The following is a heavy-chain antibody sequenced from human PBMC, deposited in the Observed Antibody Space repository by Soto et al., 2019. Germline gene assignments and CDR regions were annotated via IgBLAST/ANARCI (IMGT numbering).Heavy chain of an antibody. Sequence: PGGSLRLSCAASGFTFSTYSVNWVRQAPGKGLEWVSYISGSSSTIYYADSVKGRFTVSRDNAKSSLYLQMNSLRDEDTAVYYCARDRSYYYYGMDVWGQGTTVTVSS. CDR1: GFTFSTYS. V-gene: IGHV3-48*02. CDR2: ISGSSSTI. CDR3: ARDRSYYYYGMDV. J-gene: IGHJ6*02.